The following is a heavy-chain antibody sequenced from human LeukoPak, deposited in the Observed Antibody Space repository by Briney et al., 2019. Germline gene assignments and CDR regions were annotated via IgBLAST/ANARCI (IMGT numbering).Heavy chain of an antibody. D-gene: IGHD3-22*01. Sequence: GGSLRLSCAVYGFTFGGRWMHWVRQAPGKGLVWVALIKNDGSTTNYADSVKGRFTASRDDAKNTVYLQMSSLRAEDTAVYYCHPLAYVSNWGQGTLVTVSS. CDR1: GFTFGGRW. CDR3: HPLAYVSN. CDR2: IKNDGSTT. V-gene: IGHV3-74*01. J-gene: IGHJ4*02.